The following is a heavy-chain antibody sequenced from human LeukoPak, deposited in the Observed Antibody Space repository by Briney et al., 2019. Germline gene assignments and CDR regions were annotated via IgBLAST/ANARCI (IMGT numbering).Heavy chain of an antibody. D-gene: IGHD2-2*01. J-gene: IGHJ3*02. Sequence: GGSLRLSCAASGFTFSSYAMSWVRQAPGKGLEWVSTISASGGSTYYADSVKGRSTISRDNSKNTLYLQMNSLRAEDTAVYYCAGGGYCSSTTCPSNPFKTWGKGKMV. CDR1: GFTFSSYA. CDR2: ISASGGST. V-gene: IGHV3-23*01. CDR3: AGGGYCSSTTCPSNPFKT.